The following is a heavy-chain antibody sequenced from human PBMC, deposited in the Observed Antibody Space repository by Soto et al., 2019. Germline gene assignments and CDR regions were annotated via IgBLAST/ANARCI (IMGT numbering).Heavy chain of an antibody. CDR2: ISDSGST. Sequence: PSETLSLTCTVSGGSISDGYYWSWIRRHPGKGLEWIGSISDSGSTSYNPSLKSRLTISVDTSKNQFSLNLSSVTAADTAVYYCARRDRSGYSYWLDTWGQGTLVTVSS. CDR1: GGSISDGYY. CDR3: ARRDRSGYSYWLDT. D-gene: IGHD3-22*01. J-gene: IGHJ5*02. V-gene: IGHV4-31*03.